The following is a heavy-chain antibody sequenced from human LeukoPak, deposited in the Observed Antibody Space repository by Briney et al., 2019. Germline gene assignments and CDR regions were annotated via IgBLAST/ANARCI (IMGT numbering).Heavy chain of an antibody. CDR1: GYSFTSYW. J-gene: IGHJ5*02. Sequence: GESLKISCKGSGYSFTSYWIGWVRQMPGKGLEWMGIIYPGDSDTRYSPSFQGQVTISADKSISTAYLQWSSLKASDTAMYYCARHYCSSTSCYEGWFDPWGQGTMVSDSS. V-gene: IGHV5-51*01. D-gene: IGHD2-2*01. CDR3: ARHYCSSTSCYEGWFDP. CDR2: IYPGDSDT.